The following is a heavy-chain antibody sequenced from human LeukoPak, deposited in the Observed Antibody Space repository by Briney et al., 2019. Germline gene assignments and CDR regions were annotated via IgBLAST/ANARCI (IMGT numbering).Heavy chain of an antibody. J-gene: IGHJ5*02. V-gene: IGHV4-59*11. CDR3: ARVRGYYDGSGSDNWFDP. CDR2: IYYSGST. Sequence: SETPSLTCTVSGGSICSHYWSWIRQPPGKGLEWIGYIYYSGSTNYNPSLKSRVTISVDTSKNQFSLKLSSVTAADTAVYYCARVRGYYDGSGSDNWFDPWGQGTLVTVSS. D-gene: IGHD3-22*01. CDR1: GGSICSHY.